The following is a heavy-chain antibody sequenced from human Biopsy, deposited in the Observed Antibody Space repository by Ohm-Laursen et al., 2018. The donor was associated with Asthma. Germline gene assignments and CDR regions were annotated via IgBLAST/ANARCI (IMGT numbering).Heavy chain of an antibody. CDR3: AKDVFPGWEVRRGPDY. CDR1: GFTFSNYG. D-gene: IGHD1-26*01. Sequence: SLRLSCAASGFTFSNYGMHWVRQAPGKGLDWVAVISFDGSNKNYTDSVKGRFTISRDNSRNTLHLQMNSLRAEDTAVYYCAKDVFPGWEVRRGPDYWGQGALVTVSA. V-gene: IGHV3-30*18. CDR2: ISFDGSNK. J-gene: IGHJ4*02.